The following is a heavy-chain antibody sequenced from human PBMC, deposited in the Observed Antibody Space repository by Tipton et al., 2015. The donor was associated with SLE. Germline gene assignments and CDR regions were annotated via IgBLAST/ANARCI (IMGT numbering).Heavy chain of an antibody. V-gene: IGHV4-59*08. CDR1: GGSISSYY. CDR2: IYYSGST. Sequence: TLSLTCTVSGGSISSYYWSWIRRPPGKGLEWIGYIYYSGSTNYNPSLKSRVTISVDTSKNQFSLKLSSVTAADTAVYYCARVGYYFDYWGQGTLVTVSS. D-gene: IGHD3-16*01. CDR3: ARVGYYFDY. J-gene: IGHJ4*02.